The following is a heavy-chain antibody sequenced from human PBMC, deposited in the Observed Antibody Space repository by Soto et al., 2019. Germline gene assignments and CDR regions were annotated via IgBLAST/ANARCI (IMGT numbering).Heavy chain of an antibody. CDR3: AILSN. V-gene: IGHV3-53*01. CDR1: GFTLSDRY. J-gene: IGHJ2*01. CDR2: IYSDGTT. D-gene: IGHD4-4*01. Sequence: GGSLRLSCAGSGFTLSDRYIDWVRQAPGKGLEWVSIIYSDGTTSYEDYVKGRFTISRDNFKNTLHLQMNSLRAEDTAVYYYAILSNRGR.